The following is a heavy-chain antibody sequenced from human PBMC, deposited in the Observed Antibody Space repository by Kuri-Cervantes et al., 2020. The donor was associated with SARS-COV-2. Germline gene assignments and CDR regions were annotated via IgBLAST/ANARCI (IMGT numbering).Heavy chain of an antibody. CDR1: GFIVISSS. CDR3: ASDTSSWSSDYYDMDV. CDR2: IYSGGGT. D-gene: IGHD2-2*01. Sequence: GESLKISCAASGFIVISSSMSWVRQAPGKGLEWVSVIYSGGGTHYADSVKGRFTISRDDSKNTLYLQMNSLRDEDTAVYYCASDTSSWSSDYYDMDVWGQGTTVTVSS. J-gene: IGHJ6*02. V-gene: IGHV3-53*01.